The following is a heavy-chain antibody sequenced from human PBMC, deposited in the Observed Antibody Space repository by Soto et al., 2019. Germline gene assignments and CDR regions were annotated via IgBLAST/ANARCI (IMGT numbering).Heavy chain of an antibody. CDR1: GFTFSDYY. J-gene: IGHJ4*02. Sequence: GGSLRLSCEGSGFTFSDYYISWIRQAPGKGLEWISYSSNSGTFSRYADSVKGRFTTSRDNAQNSLHLQMNSLRAEDTAVYYCARQLWLDYWGQGTLVTVSS. V-gene: IGHV3-11*03. CDR3: ARQLWLDY. D-gene: IGHD5-18*01. CDR2: SSNSGTFS.